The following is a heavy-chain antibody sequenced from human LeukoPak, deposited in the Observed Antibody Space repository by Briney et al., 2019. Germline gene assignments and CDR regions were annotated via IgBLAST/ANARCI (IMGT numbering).Heavy chain of an antibody. CDR1: GYTFSSYG. CDR3: AKDTSDWYYFDY. D-gene: IGHD6-19*01. V-gene: IGHV3-30*18. CDR2: ISSDGSNK. Sequence: PGRSLRHSCAASGYTFSSYGMHWVRQAPGKGLEWVAVISSDGSNKYSADSVKGRVTISRDNSKNTLYVQMNSLRAEDTAVYYCAKDTSDWYYFDYWGQGTLVTVSS. J-gene: IGHJ4*02.